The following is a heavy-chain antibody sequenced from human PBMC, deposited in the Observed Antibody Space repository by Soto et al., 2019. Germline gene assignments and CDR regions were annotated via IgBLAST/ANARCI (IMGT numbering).Heavy chain of an antibody. CDR1: GFTFSIFA. D-gene: IGHD3-16*01. CDR2: VSGSGYNT. J-gene: IGHJ3*02. Sequence: EVQLLESGGGLIQPEGSLRLSCAASGFTFSIFAMSWVRQAPGKGLEWVSAVSGSGYNTYYADSVKGRFTLSRDNSKNTLYLQMDSLRAEDTAVYYCAKGVGDAFDIWGQGTMVTGSS. CDR3: AKGVGDAFDI. V-gene: IGHV3-23*01.